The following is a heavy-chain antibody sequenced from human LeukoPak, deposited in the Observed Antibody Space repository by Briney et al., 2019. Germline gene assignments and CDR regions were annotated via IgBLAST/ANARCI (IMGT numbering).Heavy chain of an antibody. CDR2: INHSGST. D-gene: IGHD2-15*01. CDR3: ARHCSGGSCYLEPSDY. Sequence: SETLSLTCAVYGGSFSGYYWGWIRQPPGKGLKWIGEINHSGSTNYNPSLKSRVTISVDTSKNQFSLKLSSVTAADTAVYYCARHCSGGSCYLEPSDYWGQGTLVTVSS. J-gene: IGHJ4*02. CDR1: GGSFSGYY. V-gene: IGHV4-34*01.